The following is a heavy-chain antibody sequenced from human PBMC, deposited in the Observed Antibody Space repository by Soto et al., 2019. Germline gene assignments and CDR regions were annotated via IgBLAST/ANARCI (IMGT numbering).Heavy chain of an antibody. CDR2: IIPIFGTT. J-gene: IGHJ4*02. V-gene: IGHV1-69*05. D-gene: IGHD6-19*01. CDR1: GGTFSSYA. CDR3: ARAVAVPADFDY. Sequence: SVKVSCKASGGTFSSYAISWVRQAPGQGLEWMGGIIPIFGTTNYAQKFQGRVTITRDTSASTAYMELSSLRSEDSAVYYCARAVAVPADFDYWGQGTLVTVSS.